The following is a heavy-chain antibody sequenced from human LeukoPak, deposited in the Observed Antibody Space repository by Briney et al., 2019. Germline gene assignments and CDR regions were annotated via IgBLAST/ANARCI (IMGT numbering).Heavy chain of an antibody. V-gene: IGHV3-23*01. CDR1: GFTFSSYA. CDR3: AKDGMASSWVYYFDY. Sequence: PGGSLRLSCAASGFTFSSYAMSWVRQAPGKGLVWVSGISSSGGSTYYADSVKGRFTISRDNSKNTVCLQMDSLRAEDTAVYYCAKDGMASSWVYYFDYWGQGTLVTVSS. CDR2: ISSSGGST. D-gene: IGHD6-13*01. J-gene: IGHJ4*02.